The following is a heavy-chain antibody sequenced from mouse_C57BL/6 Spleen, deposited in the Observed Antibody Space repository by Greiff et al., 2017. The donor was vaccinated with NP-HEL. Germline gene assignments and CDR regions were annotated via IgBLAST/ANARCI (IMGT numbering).Heavy chain of an antibody. D-gene: IGHD1-1*01. CDR2: IYPSDSYT. J-gene: IGHJ2*01. Sequence: QVQLQQPGAELARPGTSVKLSCKASGYTFTSYWMHWVKQRPGQGLEWIGVIYPSDSYTNYNQKFKGKATLTADTSSSTAYMQLSSLTSEDSAVYYCARGLGYYDAFDYWGQGTTVTVSS. CDR3: ARGLGYYDAFDY. V-gene: IGHV1-59*01. CDR1: GYTFTSYW.